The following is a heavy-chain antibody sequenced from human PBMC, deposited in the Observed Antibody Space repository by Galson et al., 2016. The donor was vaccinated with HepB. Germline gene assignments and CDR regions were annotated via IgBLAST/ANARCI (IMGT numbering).Heavy chain of an antibody. Sequence: SLRLSCAASGFTFSSYVMYWVRQAPGKGLEWVAVISYDGSNKYYADSVKGRFTISRDNSKNTLYVQMNSLRAEDTAVYYCAGGGSSGWYGYYYYGMDVGGKGTTVTVSS. CDR3: AGGGSSGWYGYYYYGMDV. CDR1: GFTFSSYV. CDR2: ISYDGSNK. D-gene: IGHD6-19*01. J-gene: IGHJ6*04. V-gene: IGHV3-30-3*01.